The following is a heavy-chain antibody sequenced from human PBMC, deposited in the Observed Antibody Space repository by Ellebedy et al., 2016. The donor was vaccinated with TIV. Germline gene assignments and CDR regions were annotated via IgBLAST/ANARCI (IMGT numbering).Heavy chain of an antibody. CDR2: ISGSGGST. CDR3: AKDSSGWWSSY. D-gene: IGHD6-19*01. J-gene: IGHJ4*02. V-gene: IGHV3-23*01. Sequence: GESLKISXAASGFTFSSYAMSWVRQAPGKGLEWVSAISGSGGSTYYADSVKGRFTISRDNSKNTLYLQMNSLRAEDTAVYYCAKDSSGWWSSYWGQGTLVTVSS. CDR1: GFTFSSYA.